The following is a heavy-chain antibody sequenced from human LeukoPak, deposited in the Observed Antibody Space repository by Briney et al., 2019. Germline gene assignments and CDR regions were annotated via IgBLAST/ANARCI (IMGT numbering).Heavy chain of an antibody. D-gene: IGHD4-17*01. CDR3: AKEAGQDYGALDAFDV. V-gene: IGHV3-74*01. CDR1: GFTLSSYW. J-gene: IGHJ3*01. CDR2: INSDGSRT. Sequence: GGSLRLSCAASGFTLSSYWMHWVRQAPGKGLVWVSRINSDGSRTNYADSVKGRFTISRDNAKNTLYLQMDSLRAEDTAVYYCAKEAGQDYGALDAFDVWGQGTMVTVSS.